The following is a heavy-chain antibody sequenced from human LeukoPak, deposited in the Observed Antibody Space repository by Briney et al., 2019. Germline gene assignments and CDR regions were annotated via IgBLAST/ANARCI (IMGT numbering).Heavy chain of an antibody. CDR1: GYTFTSYA. J-gene: IGHJ6*03. CDR3: AREEAIGSSFNPADYYYYMDV. V-gene: IGHV7-4-1*02. D-gene: IGHD6-13*01. CDR2: INTNTGSP. Sequence: ASVKVSCKASGYTFTSYAMNWVRQAPGQGLEWMGWINTNTGSPTYAQGFTGRFVFSLDTSVSTAYLQISSLKAEDTAVYYCAREEAIGSSFNPADYYYYMDVWGKGTTVTVSS.